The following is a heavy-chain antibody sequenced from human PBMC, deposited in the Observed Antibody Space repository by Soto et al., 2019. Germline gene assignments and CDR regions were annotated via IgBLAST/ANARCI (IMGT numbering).Heavy chain of an antibody. J-gene: IGHJ4*02. D-gene: IGHD6-13*01. Sequence: SENLSLTCTVSGVSVSNGSYYWTWIRQPPGKGLEWIGYIYYSGSTNYNPSLKSRVTISVDTSKNQFSLKLSSVTATDTAIYYCAREQQLGHVKTFDHWGQGTLVTVSS. CDR3: AREQQLGHVKTFDH. CDR1: GVSVSNGSYY. CDR2: IYYSGST. V-gene: IGHV4-61*01.